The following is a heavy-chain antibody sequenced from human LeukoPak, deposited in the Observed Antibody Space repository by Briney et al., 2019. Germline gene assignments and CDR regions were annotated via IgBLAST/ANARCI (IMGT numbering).Heavy chain of an antibody. D-gene: IGHD3-16*01. CDR1: GFTFSNYG. CDR3: AKDQGGKNYFDY. V-gene: IGHV3-33*06. CDR2: IWHDGSKK. Sequence: GRSLRLSCAASGFTFSNYGMHWVRQAPGKGLEWVAVIWHDGSKKYYADSVKGRFTISRGNSKNTLYLQMNSLRAEDTAVYYCAKDQGGKNYFDYWGQGTLVTVSS. J-gene: IGHJ4*02.